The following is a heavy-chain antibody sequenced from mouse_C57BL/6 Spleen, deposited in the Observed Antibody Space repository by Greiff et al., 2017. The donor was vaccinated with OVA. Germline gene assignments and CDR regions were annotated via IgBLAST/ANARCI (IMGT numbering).Heavy chain of an antibody. CDR3: ARNYYGYDAEVDY. J-gene: IGHJ2*01. D-gene: IGHD2-2*01. CDR2: IHPNSGST. CDR1: GYTFTSYW. Sequence: QVQLKQPGAELVKPGASVKLSCKASGYTFTSYWMHWVKQRPGQGLEWIGMIHPNSGSTNYNEKFKSKATLTVDKSSSTAYMQLSSLTSEDSAVYYCARNYYGYDAEVDYWGQGTTLTVSS. V-gene: IGHV1-64*01.